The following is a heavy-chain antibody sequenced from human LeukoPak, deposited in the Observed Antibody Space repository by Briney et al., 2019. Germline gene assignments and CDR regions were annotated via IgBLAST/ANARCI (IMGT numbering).Heavy chain of an antibody. Sequence: PGGSLRLSCAASGFTFNSFFLNWVRLTPGRELEWVACISQDGSETFYMDSVRCRFTISRDNTKNSLYSQMDSLRAEDTAVYFCVRDLGHSRHYFEYWGQGTLVTVSS. V-gene: IGHV3-7*01. D-gene: IGHD7-27*01. CDR3: VRDLGHSRHYFEY. CDR1: GFTFNSFF. CDR2: ISQDGSET. J-gene: IGHJ4*02.